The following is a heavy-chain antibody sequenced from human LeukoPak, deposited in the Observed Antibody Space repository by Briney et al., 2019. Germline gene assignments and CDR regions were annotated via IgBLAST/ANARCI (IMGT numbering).Heavy chain of an antibody. CDR2: I. Sequence: GGSLRLSCAASGFTFSHHWLTWVHQGPGKGPEWVANIKGRFTISRDNAKNSLYLQMNSLRAEDTAVYYCARGHYGMDVWGQGTTVTVSS. V-gene: IGHV3-7*04. CDR1: GFTFSHHW. CDR3: ARGHYGMDV. J-gene: IGHJ6*02.